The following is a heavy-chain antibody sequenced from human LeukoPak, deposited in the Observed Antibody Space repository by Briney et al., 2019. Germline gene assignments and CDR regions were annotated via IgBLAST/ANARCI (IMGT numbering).Heavy chain of an antibody. CDR1: GFTFSTCA. J-gene: IGHJ4*02. V-gene: IGHV3-21*01. D-gene: IGHD6-19*01. CDR3: ARDLAGKGDY. CDR2: ISSSSSYI. Sequence: PGGSLRLSCAASGFTFSTCAMSWVRQAPGKGLEWVSSISSSSSYIYYADSVKGRFTISRDNAKNSLYLQMNSLRAEDPAVYYCARDLAGKGDYWGQGTLVTVSS.